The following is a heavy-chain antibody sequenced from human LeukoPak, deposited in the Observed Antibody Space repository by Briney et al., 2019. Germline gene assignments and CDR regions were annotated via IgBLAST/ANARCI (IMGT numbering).Heavy chain of an antibody. D-gene: IGHD4-17*01. CDR1: GYTLTELS. CDR2: FDPEDGET. J-gene: IGHJ5*02. Sequence: ASVKVSCKVSGYTLTELSMHWVRQAPGKGLEWMGGFDPEDGETIYAQKFQGRVTMTEDTSTDTAYMELSSLRSEDTAVYYCATFVKFPLHYGDYVPNWFDPGAREPWSPSPQ. V-gene: IGHV1-24*01. CDR3: ATFVKFPLHYGDYVPNWFDP.